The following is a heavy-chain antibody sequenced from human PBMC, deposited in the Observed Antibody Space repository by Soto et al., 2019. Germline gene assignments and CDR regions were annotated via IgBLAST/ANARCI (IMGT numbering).Heavy chain of an antibody. CDR2: IYYSGST. CDR3: ARGYAEYFQH. CDR1: GGSISSYY. D-gene: IGHD1-1*01. V-gene: IGHV4-59*01. Sequence: SETRSLTCTVSGGSISSYYWSWIRQPPGKGLEWIGYIYYSGSTNYNPSLKSRVTISVDTSKNQFSLKLSSVTAADTAVYYCARGYAEYFQHWGQGTLVTVSS. J-gene: IGHJ1*01.